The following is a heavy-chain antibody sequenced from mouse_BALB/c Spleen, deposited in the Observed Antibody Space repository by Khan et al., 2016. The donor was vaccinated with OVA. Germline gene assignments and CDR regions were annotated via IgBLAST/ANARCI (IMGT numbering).Heavy chain of an antibody. D-gene: IGHD1-1*01. CDR3: ARSKKIVATYCDY. CDR1: GYTFTSYW. CDR2: TNPTNGRT. Sequence: QVQLQQPGAELVKAGASVKMSCKASGYTFTSYWMHWVKQRLGQGLEWFAETNPTNGRTYYNEKFKRKATLTVDKSSSTAYMLLSGPTFEDSADYYWARSKKIVATYCDYWGQGTTLTVSS. V-gene: IGHV1S81*02. J-gene: IGHJ2*01.